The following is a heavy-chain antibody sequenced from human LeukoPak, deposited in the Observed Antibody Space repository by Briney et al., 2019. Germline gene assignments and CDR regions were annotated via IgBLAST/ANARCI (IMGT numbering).Heavy chain of an antibody. D-gene: IGHD2-8*01. V-gene: IGHV1-46*01. CDR3: ARSMDGYYFDY. CDR1: GYTFTNYY. J-gene: IGHJ4*02. Sequence: GSSVKVSRKASGYTFTNYYLHWVRQAPGQGLEWMGIINPSAGSTSYAQKFQGRVTMTRDTSTSTVYMELSSLRSEDTAVYYFARSMDGYYFDYWGRGTLVTVSS. CDR2: INPSAGST.